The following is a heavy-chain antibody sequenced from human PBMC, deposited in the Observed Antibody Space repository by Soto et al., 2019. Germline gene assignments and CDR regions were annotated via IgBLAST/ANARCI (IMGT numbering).Heavy chain of an antibody. CDR1: GYTFTGYY. CDR2: TNPNSGGT. V-gene: IGHV1-2*04. CDR3: ARVRGGELADLYYYGMDV. D-gene: IGHD1-26*01. J-gene: IGHJ6*02. Sequence: GASVKVSCKASGYTFTGYYMHWVRQAPGQALEWMGWTNPNSGGTNYAQKFQGWVTMTRDTSISTAYMELSRLRSDDTAVYYCARVRGGELADLYYYGMDVWGQGTTVTVSS.